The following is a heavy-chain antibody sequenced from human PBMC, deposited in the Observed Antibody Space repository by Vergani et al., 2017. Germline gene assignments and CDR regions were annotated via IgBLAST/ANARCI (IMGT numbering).Heavy chain of an antibody. CDR2: IYYSGST. CDR3: AGGYRFLEWLPYDY. Sequence: QVQLQESGPGLVKPSETLSLTCTVSGGSISSYYWSWIRQPPGKGLEWIGYIYYSGSTNYNPSLKSRVTISVDTSKNQFSLKLSSVTAADTAVYYCAGGYRFLEWLPYDYWGQGTLVTVSS. CDR1: GGSISSYY. V-gene: IGHV4-59*01. J-gene: IGHJ4*02. D-gene: IGHD3-3*01.